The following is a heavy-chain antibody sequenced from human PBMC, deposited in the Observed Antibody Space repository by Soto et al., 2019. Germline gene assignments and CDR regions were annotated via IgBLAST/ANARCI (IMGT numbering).Heavy chain of an antibody. CDR1: GYTFTIYY. J-gene: IGHJ5*02. Sequence: ASVKVSCKASGYTFTIYYINWVRQATGQGLEWMGWMNPNSGNTGYAQKFQGRVTMTRNTSISTAYMELSSLRSEDTAVYYCAIAITLHSWFDAWGQGALLTVSS. CDR2: MNPNSGNT. CDR3: AIAITLHSWFDA. V-gene: IGHV1-8*01. D-gene: IGHD3-10*01.